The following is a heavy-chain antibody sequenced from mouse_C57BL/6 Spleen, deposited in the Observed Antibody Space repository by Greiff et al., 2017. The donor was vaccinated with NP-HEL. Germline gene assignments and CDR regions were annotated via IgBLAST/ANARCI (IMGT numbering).Heavy chain of an antibody. CDR2: INPNNGGT. CDR1: GYTFTDYY. Sequence: EVQLQQSGPELVKPGASVKISCKASGYTFTDYYMNWVKQSHGKSLEWIGDINPNNGGTSYNQKFKGKATLTVDKSSSTAYMELRSLTSEDSAVYYCASTVVEGDYFDYWGQGTTLTVSS. D-gene: IGHD1-1*01. J-gene: IGHJ2*01. CDR3: ASTVVEGDYFDY. V-gene: IGHV1-26*01.